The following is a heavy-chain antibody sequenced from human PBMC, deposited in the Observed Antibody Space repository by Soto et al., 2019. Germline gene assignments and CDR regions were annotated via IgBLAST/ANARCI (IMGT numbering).Heavy chain of an antibody. V-gene: IGHV4-61*01. D-gene: IGHD2-21*02. CDR1: CASVSSGLFY. CDR2: VYYTGST. Sequence: SETLCFTWIFACASVSSGLFYWSWIRQSPGQGMEWLGYVYYTGSTNYNPSLRSRVTISVDTSKNQFSLKLTSVTAADTAMFYCAREGVAYCGADCADAFDIWGQGTMVTVSS. J-gene: IGHJ3*02. CDR3: AREGVAYCGADCADAFDI.